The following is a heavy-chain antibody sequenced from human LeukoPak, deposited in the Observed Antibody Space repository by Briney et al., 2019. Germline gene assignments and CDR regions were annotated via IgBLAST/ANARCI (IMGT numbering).Heavy chain of an antibody. V-gene: IGHV1-8*01. D-gene: IGHD2-2*01. CDR3: ARVGVVVVPAAHNWFDP. Sequence: ASVKVSCKASGYTFTSYDINWVRQATGQGLEWMGWMNPNSGNTGYAQKFQGRVTMTRNTSISTAYMELSSLRSEDTAVYYCARVGVVVVPAAHNWFDPWGQGTLVTVSS. CDR2: MNPNSGNT. J-gene: IGHJ5*02. CDR1: GYTFTSYD.